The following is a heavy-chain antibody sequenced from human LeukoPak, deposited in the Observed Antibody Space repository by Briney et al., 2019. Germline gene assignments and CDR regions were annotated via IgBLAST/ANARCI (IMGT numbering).Heavy chain of an antibody. CDR2: INPSGGST. V-gene: IGHV1-46*01. D-gene: IGHD6-6*01. J-gene: IGHJ4*02. Sequence: GPVKVSCKASGYTFTSYYMHWVRQAPGQGLEWMGIINPSGGSTSYAQKFQGRVTMTRDMSTSTVYMELSSLRSEDTAVYYCARAGEIAARGFDYWGQGTLVTVSS. CDR3: ARAGEIAARGFDY. CDR1: GYTFTSYY.